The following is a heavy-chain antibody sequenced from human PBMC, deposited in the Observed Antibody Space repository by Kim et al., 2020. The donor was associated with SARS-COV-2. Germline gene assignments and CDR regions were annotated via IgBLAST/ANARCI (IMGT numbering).Heavy chain of an antibody. CDR3: ARSGPLTTVTMV. CDR1: GGSISSYY. Sequence: SETPSLTCTVSGGSISSYYWSWSRQPPGKGLEWIGYIYYSGSTNYNPSLKSRVTISVDTSKNQFSLKLSSVTAADAAVYYCARSGPLTTVTMVWGQGTLVTVSS. CDR2: IYYSGST. V-gene: IGHV4-59*01. J-gene: IGHJ4*02. D-gene: IGHD4-17*01.